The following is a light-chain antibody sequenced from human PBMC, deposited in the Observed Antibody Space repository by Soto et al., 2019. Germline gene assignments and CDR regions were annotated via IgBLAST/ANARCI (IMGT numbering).Light chain of an antibody. Sequence: DIQMTQSPSSLSASVGDRVTITCRASQSVSNYLHWYQQKPGKAPNLLIYVVSNLQSGVPSRFSGSGSGTDFTLTIRSLQPEDFATYYCQQSHSIPLTFGQGTKVDIK. CDR2: VVS. CDR3: QQSHSIPLT. V-gene: IGKV1-39*01. CDR1: QSVSNY. J-gene: IGKJ1*01.